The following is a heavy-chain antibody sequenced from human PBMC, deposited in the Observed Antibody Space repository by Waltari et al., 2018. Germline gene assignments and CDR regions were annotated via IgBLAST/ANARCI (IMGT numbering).Heavy chain of an antibody. J-gene: IGHJ3*02. CDR1: GGTFSSYA. V-gene: IGHV1-69*12. Sequence: QVQLVQSGAEVKKPGSSVKVSCKASGGTFSSYAISWVRQAPGQGLEWMGGIIPIFGTANYAQKFQGRVTITADESTSTAYMELSSLRSEDTAVYYCARVGDKTTRKGIYAFDIWGQGTMVTVSS. CDR3: ARVGDKTTRKGIYAFDI. D-gene: IGHD2-15*01. CDR2: IIPIFGTA.